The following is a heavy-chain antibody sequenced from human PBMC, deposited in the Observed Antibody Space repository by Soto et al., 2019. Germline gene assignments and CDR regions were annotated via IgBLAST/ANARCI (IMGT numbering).Heavy chain of an antibody. CDR1: GGSVNRGGYS. CDR3: ARSIVTPSAMFDH. V-gene: IGHV4-30-2*01. J-gene: IGHJ5*02. D-gene: IGHD2-2*01. CDR2: IYRTGHT. Sequence: QLQLLESGSRLVKPSQTLSLTCAVSGGSVNRGGYSWSWIRQTPGKALEWLAYIYRTGHTTYNPSLNSRATRSLDEPNNQFSLHLTSVTAADTAVYCCARSIVTPSAMFDHWGQGLLVTVSS.